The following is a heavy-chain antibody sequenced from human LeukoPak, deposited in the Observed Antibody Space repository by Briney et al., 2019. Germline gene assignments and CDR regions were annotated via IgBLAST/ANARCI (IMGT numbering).Heavy chain of an antibody. CDR3: AFWAAAGTQRHNWFDP. J-gene: IGHJ5*02. D-gene: IGHD6-13*01. CDR1: GGSFSGYY. V-gene: IGHV4-34*01. CDR2: INHSGST. Sequence: SETLSLTCAVYGGSFSGYYWSWIRQPPGNGLEWIGEINHSGSTNYNPSLKSRVTISVDTSKNQFSLKLSSVTAADTAVYYCAFWAAAGTQRHNWFDPWGQGTLVTVSS.